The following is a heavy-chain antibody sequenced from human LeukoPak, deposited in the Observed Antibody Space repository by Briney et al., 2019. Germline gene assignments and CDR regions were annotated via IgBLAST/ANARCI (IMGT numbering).Heavy chain of an antibody. Sequence: PGGSLRLSCEASGFTLNKYWMHWVRQAPGKGLVWVSRTTGDGSDIAYADSVKGRFTVSRDDAKNTLFLQMTSLRVEDTAIYYCARDAYTTTYNWLDPWGQGTLVTVSS. CDR2: TTGDGSDI. J-gene: IGHJ5*02. D-gene: IGHD4-17*01. V-gene: IGHV3-74*01. CDR3: ARDAYTTTYNWLDP. CDR1: GFTLNKYW.